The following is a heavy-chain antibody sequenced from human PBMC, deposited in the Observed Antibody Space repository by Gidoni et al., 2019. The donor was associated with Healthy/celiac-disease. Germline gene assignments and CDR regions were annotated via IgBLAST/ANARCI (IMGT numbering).Heavy chain of an antibody. Sequence: EVQLLESGGGLVQPGGSLRLSCAASGCSVSSYAMSWVRQAPGKGLEWVSAIRGSGGSTYYADSVKGRFTISRDNSKNTLYLQMHSLRAEDTAVYYCAKSDGRYYDILTGYYDYWGQGTLVTVSS. CDR1: GCSVSSYA. V-gene: IGHV3-23*01. CDR2: IRGSGGST. J-gene: IGHJ4*02. CDR3: AKSDGRYYDILTGYYDY. D-gene: IGHD3-9*01.